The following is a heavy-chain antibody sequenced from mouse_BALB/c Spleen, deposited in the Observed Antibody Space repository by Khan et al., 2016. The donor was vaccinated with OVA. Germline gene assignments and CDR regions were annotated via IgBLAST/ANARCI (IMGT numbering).Heavy chain of an antibody. CDR2: IWGGGGT. D-gene: IGHD2-14*01. CDR3: ARAYYRYDGYYAMDY. CDR1: GFSLSRYN. J-gene: IGHJ4*01. V-gene: IGHV2-6-4*01. Sequence: VMLVESGPGLVAPSQSLSITCTVSGFSLSRYNIHWVRQPPGKGLEWLGMIWGGGGTDYNSALKSRLSISKDNSKRQVFLKMNSLQTDDTAMYYCARAYYRYDGYYAMDYWGQGTSVTVSS.